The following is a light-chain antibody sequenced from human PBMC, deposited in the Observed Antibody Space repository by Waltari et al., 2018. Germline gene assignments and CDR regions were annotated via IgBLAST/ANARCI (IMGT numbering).Light chain of an antibody. CDR3: QHGFGTPLS. V-gene: IGKV1-9*01. Sequence: DIQLTQSPSSLSASVGDRVNITCQASQDIYTDLAWYQQQPGKVPILLVSQASTLKSGVPSRFGGSGSGTEFTLTISSLQPEDFATYYCQHGFGTPLSFGGGTKVE. CDR1: QDIYTD. J-gene: IGKJ4*01. CDR2: QAS.